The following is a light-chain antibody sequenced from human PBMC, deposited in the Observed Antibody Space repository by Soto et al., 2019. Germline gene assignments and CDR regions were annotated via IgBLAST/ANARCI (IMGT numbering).Light chain of an antibody. Sequence: QSALTQPPSASGSPGQSVTISCTGTSSDGGAYNYVSWYQQHPGKAPQLLLYQVTKRPSGVPDRFSAAKSGNTASLTVSGLQAEYEADYYCSSIAGNTFYVFGPGTTVTVL. CDR2: QVT. V-gene: IGLV2-8*01. J-gene: IGLJ1*01. CDR1: SSDGGAYNY. CDR3: SSIAGNTFYV.